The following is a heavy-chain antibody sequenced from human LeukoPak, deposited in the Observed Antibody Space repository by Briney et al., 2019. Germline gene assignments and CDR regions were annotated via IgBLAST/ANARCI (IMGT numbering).Heavy chain of an antibody. Sequence: GASVKVSCKASGYTFTSYGISWVRQAPGQGLEWMGWISAYNGNTNYAQKLQGRVTMTTDTSTSTAYMELRSLRSDDTAVYYCARGRYDYYDSSGPADYWGQGTLVTVSS. CDR1: GYTFTSYG. J-gene: IGHJ4*02. D-gene: IGHD3-22*01. CDR2: ISAYNGNT. CDR3: ARGRYDYYDSSGPADY. V-gene: IGHV1-18*01.